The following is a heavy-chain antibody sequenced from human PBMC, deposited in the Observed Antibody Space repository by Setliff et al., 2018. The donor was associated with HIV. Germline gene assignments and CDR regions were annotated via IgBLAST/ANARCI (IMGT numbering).Heavy chain of an antibody. Sequence: QPGGSLRLSCTASGFTFSDSVMHWVRQPPGKGLEWVAAISVDGSGKFYADSVKGRFTISRDNSRNTLYLQMNSRRDEDTAVYYCAREGGSSGYCGYFDYWGQGTLVTVSS. CDR3: AREGGSSGYCGYFDY. CDR2: ISVDGSGK. CDR1: GFTFSDSV. D-gene: IGHD3-22*01. V-gene: IGHV3-30*01. J-gene: IGHJ4*02.